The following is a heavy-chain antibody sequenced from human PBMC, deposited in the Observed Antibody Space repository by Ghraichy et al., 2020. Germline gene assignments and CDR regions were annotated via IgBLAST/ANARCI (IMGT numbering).Heavy chain of an antibody. CDR2: IWYDGSNK. V-gene: IGHV3-33*01. CDR3: ARERGNSGYGSTAGY. J-gene: IGHJ4*02. CDR1: GFTFSSYG. Sequence: GGSLRLSCAASGFTFSSYGMHWVRQAPGKGLEWVAVIWYDGSNKYYADSVKGRFTISRDNSKNTLYLQMNSLRAEDTAVYYCARERGNSGYGSTAGYWGQGTLVTVSS. D-gene: IGHD5-12*01.